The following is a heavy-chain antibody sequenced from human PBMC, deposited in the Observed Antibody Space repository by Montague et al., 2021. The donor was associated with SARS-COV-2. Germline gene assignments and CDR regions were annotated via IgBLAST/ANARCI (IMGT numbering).Heavy chain of an antibody. CDR1: GFSLRSDDEG. CDR2: IYWNGDK. CDR3: AHRGMIRGLIFDY. D-gene: IGHD3-10*01. Sequence: PALVIPTQTLTLTCTFSGFSLRSDDEGVAWIRQSPGQALEWLAVIYWNGDKRYSPSLQRRLTITKDTSENRVVLTMTNMDPVDTATYYCAHRGMIRGLIFDYWGQGTLVTVSS. J-gene: IGHJ4*02. V-gene: IGHV2-5*01.